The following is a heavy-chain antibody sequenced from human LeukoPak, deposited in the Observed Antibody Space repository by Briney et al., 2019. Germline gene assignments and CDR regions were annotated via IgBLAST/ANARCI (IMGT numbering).Heavy chain of an antibody. CDR2: ISSSSSYI. J-gene: IGHJ4*02. Sequence: GGSLRLSCAASGFTFSSYSMNWVRQAPGKGLEWVSSISSSSSYIYYADSVKGRFTISRDNAKNSLYLQMNSLRAEDTAAYYCARDSRSVVPYWGQGTLVTVSS. CDR3: ARDSRSVVPY. CDR1: GFTFSSYS. V-gene: IGHV3-21*01. D-gene: IGHD2-2*01.